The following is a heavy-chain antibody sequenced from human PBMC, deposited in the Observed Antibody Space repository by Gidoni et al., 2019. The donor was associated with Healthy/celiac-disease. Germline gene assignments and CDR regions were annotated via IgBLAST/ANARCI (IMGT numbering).Heavy chain of an antibody. D-gene: IGHD6-13*01. CDR3: ARDSGGIAAAGTGEYYFDY. Sequence: QVQLVQSGAEVKKPGASVKVSCKASGYTFPSYYMHWVRQAPGHGLEWMGIINTSGGSISYAQKFQGRVTMTRETSTSTVYMELSSLRSEDTAVYYCARDSGGIAAAGTGEYYFDYWGQGTLVTVSS. V-gene: IGHV1-46*01. J-gene: IGHJ4*02. CDR2: INTSGGSI. CDR1: GYTFPSYY.